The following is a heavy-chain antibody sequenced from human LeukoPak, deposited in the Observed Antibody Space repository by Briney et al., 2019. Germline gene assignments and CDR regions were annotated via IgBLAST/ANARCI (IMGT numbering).Heavy chain of an antibody. J-gene: IGHJ6*03. D-gene: IGHD3-3*01. CDR2: ISAYNGNT. V-gene: IGHV1-18*01. CDR1: SYTFTNYD. CDR3: ARDVSDFWSFSKYYFMDV. Sequence: ASVKVSCKASSYTFTNYDINWVRQAPGQGLEWMGWISAYNGNTNYAQKFQGRVTMTKDTSTSTAYMELRSLRSDDTAVYYCARDVSDFWSFSKYYFMDVWGKGTTVTVSS.